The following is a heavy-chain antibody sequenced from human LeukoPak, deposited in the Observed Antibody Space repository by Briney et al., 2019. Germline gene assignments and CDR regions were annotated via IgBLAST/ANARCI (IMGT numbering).Heavy chain of an antibody. J-gene: IGHJ3*02. CDR2: ISAYNGNT. CDR1: GYTFTSYG. CDR3: ASGIVATIDAFDI. Sequence: ASVKVSCKASGYTFTSYGISWVRQAPGQGLEWLGWISAYNGNTNYARKLQGRVTMTTDTSTSTAYMELRSLRSDDTAVYYCASGIVATIDAFDIWGQGTMVTVSS. V-gene: IGHV1-18*01. D-gene: IGHD5-12*01.